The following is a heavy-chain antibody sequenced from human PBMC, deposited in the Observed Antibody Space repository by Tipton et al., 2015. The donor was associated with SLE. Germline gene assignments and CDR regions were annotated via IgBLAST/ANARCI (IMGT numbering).Heavy chain of an antibody. CDR1: GGSFSGYY. D-gene: IGHD3-16*01. V-gene: IGHV4-34*01. CDR2: INHSGST. Sequence: TLSLTCAVYGGSFSGYYWTWIRQPPGKGLEWIGEINHSGSTNYNPSLKSRVTFSVDTSKNQVSLRLSSATAADTAVYYCARGGGPRGFYFVSWAQGTLVIVSS. J-gene: IGHJ4*02. CDR3: ARGGGPRGFYFVS.